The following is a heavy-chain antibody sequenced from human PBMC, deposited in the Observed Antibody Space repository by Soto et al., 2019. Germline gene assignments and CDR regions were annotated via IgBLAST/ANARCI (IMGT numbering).Heavy chain of an antibody. D-gene: IGHD5-12*01. CDR1: GFTFSSYS. CDR2: ISSRSDYI. J-gene: IGHJ4*02. Sequence: EVQLVESGGGLVKPGGSLRLSCAASGFTFSSYSMNWVRQAPGKGLEWVSAISSRSDYIYYAVSVKGPFTISRDNAKNSLYLQMNSLTAEDTAVYYCARSTPFSGYDSRAGDYWGQGTLVTVSS. V-gene: IGHV3-21*01. CDR3: ARSTPFSGYDSRAGDY.